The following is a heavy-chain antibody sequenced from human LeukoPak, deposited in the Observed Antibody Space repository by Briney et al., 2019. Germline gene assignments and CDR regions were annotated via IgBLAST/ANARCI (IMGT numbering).Heavy chain of an antibody. Sequence: SETLSLTCTVSGGSISSYYWSWIRQPPGKGLEWIGYIYYSGSTNYNPSLRSRVTISVDTSKNQFSLKLSSVTAADTAVYYCARVRSYPDYGMDVWGQGTTVTVSS. V-gene: IGHV4-59*01. CDR3: ARVRSYPDYGMDV. D-gene: IGHD3-16*02. J-gene: IGHJ6*02. CDR1: GGSISSYY. CDR2: IYYSGST.